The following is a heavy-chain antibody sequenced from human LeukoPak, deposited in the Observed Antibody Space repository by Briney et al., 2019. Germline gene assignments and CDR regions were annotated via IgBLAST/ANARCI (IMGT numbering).Heavy chain of an antibody. Sequence: NPSETLSLTCTVSGGSISSGGYYWSWIRQHPGKGLEWIGHIYHTGGTYYNSSLKSRLTMSVDTSKNEFSLRLNSVTVADTAVYYCARGGVVTTTPRFDPWGQGTLVTVSS. CDR1: GGSISSGGYY. CDR2: IYHTGGT. J-gene: IGHJ5*02. CDR3: ARGGVVTTTPRFDP. V-gene: IGHV4-31*03. D-gene: IGHD4-11*01.